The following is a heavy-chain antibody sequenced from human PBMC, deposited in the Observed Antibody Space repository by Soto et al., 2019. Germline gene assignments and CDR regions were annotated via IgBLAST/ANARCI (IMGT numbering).Heavy chain of an antibody. Sequence: PSETLSLTCTVSGGSISSSSYYWGWIRQPPGKGLEWIGSIYYSGRTYYNPSLKSRITISVDTSKNQFSLKLSSVTAADTAVYYCARAPVTMVRGELYYYYGMDVWGQGTTVTVSS. D-gene: IGHD3-10*01. V-gene: IGHV4-39*01. CDR3: ARAPVTMVRGELYYYYGMDV. CDR1: GGSISSSSYY. J-gene: IGHJ6*02. CDR2: IYYSGRT.